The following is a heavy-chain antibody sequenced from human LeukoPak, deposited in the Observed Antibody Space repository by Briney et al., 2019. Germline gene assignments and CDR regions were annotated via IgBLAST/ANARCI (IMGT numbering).Heavy chain of an antibody. CDR3: ARGVRSSWYLFWFDP. D-gene: IGHD6-13*01. Sequence: PSETLSLTCAVYGGSFSGYYWSWIRQPPGKGLEWIGGINHSGSTNYNPSLKSRVTISVDTSKNQFSLKLSSVTAADTAVYYCARGVRSSWYLFWFDPWGQGTLVTVSS. J-gene: IGHJ5*02. V-gene: IGHV4-34*01. CDR2: INHSGST. CDR1: GGSFSGYY.